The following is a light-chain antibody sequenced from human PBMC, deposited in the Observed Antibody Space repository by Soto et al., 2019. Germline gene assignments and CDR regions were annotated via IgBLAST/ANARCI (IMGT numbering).Light chain of an antibody. CDR3: QQYNSRPT. V-gene: IGKV3-15*01. CDR1: QSVTSH. CDR2: GAS. J-gene: IGKJ2*01. Sequence: EIVLTQSPATLSVSPGESATLSCRASQSVTSHLAWYQQKPGHAPRLLIFGASTSATGIPARFSGSGSGTDFTLTISSLQSEDFAVYYCQQYNSRPTFGQGTKVDIK.